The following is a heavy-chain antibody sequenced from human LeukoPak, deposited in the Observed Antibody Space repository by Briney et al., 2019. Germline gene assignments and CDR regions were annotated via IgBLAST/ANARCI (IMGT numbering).Heavy chain of an antibody. V-gene: IGHV3-64*01. Sequence: GGSLRLSCAASGFTFSSYAMSWVRQAPGKGLEYVSAMSSDGGNIYYANSVKGRFTISRDNSKNMLYLQMASLRSEDMAVYYCARVGRDRRGYYGWFDYWGQGTPVTVSS. CDR2: MSSDGGNI. CDR1: GFTFSSYA. J-gene: IGHJ4*02. CDR3: ARVGRDRRGYYGWFDY. D-gene: IGHD3-22*01.